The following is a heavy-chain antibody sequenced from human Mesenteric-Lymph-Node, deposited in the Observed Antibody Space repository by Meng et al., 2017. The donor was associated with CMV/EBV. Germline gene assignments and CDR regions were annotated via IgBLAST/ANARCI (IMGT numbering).Heavy chain of an antibody. CDR1: GFTFSSYA. CDR3: ARGLTGTTYNF. CDR2: ISYDGSNK. J-gene: IGHJ4*02. Sequence: GESLKISCAASGFTFSSYAMHWVRQAPGKGLEWVAVISYDGSNKYYADSVKGRFTISRDNSEHTLYLEMSSLRADDTAVYYCARGLTGTTYNFWGQGTLVTVSS. V-gene: IGHV3-30-3*01. D-gene: IGHD1-7*01.